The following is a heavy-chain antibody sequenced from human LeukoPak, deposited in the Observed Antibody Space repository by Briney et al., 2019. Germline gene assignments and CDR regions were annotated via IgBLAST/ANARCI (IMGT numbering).Heavy chain of an antibody. D-gene: IGHD3-10*02. CDR2: IYYSGTT. V-gene: IGHV4-39*01. J-gene: IGHJ5*02. Sequence: SSETLSLTCTGSGGSISSSSHYWGWIRQPPGKGLEWIGSIYYSGTTAYNPSLKSRVTISVDTSKNQFSLKLSSVTAADTAVYYCGRWQSGSMFHPPWGQGTLVTVSS. CDR3: GRWQSGSMFHPP. CDR1: GGSISSSSHY.